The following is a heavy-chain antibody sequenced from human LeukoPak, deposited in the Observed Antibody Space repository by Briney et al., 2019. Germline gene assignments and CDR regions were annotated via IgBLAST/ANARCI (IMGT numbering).Heavy chain of an antibody. V-gene: IGHV4-34*01. CDR2: INHSGST. Sequence: SETLSLTCTVSGGSISSYYWSWIRQPPGKGLEWIGEINHSGSTNYNPSLKSRVTISVDTSKNQFSLKLSSVTAADTAVYYCARGGDGYNSDDAFDIWGQGTMVTVSS. J-gene: IGHJ3*02. D-gene: IGHD5-24*01. CDR1: GGSISSYY. CDR3: ARGGDGYNSDDAFDI.